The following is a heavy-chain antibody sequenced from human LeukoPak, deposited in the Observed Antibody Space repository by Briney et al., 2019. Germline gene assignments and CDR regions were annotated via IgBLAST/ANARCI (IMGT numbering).Heavy chain of an antibody. V-gene: IGHV3-30*04. D-gene: IGHD3-10*01. J-gene: IGHJ4*02. CDR3: AKDPYGSGSYFDY. CDR2: ISYDGSNK. Sequence: GRSLRLSCAASGFTFSSYAMHWVRQAPGKGLEWVAVISYDGSNKYYADSVKGRFTISRDNSKNTLYLQMNSLRAEDTAVYYCAKDPYGSGSYFDYXGQGTXXXVSS. CDR1: GFTFSSYA.